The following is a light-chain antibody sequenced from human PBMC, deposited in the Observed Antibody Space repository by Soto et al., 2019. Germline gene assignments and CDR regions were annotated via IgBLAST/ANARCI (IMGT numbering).Light chain of an antibody. CDR2: DVS. CDR3: CSPAGDYTFV. J-gene: IGLJ1*01. CDR1: SSDVGGSNH. Sequence: QSVLTQPRSVSGSPGQPVTISCTGTSSDVGGSNHVSWYQHHPGKAPKFMIYDVSKRPSGVPDRFSGSKSGNTASLTISGLQAEDEADYYCCSPAGDYTFVFGTGTKVTVL. V-gene: IGLV2-11*01.